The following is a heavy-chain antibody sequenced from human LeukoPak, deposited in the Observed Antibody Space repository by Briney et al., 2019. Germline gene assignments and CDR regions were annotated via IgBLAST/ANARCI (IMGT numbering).Heavy chain of an antibody. Sequence: ASVKVSCKASGYTFSDYYIHWVRQAPGQGLEWVGRILPKSGGTTYAQKFQGRVTVTRDTSIGTAYMELSRLTSDDTAVYYCARGGYYYDSSGYSHLPDYWGQGTLVTVSA. V-gene: IGHV1-2*06. CDR1: GYTFSDYY. D-gene: IGHD3-22*01. J-gene: IGHJ4*02. CDR3: ARGGYYYDSSGYSHLPDY. CDR2: ILPKSGGT.